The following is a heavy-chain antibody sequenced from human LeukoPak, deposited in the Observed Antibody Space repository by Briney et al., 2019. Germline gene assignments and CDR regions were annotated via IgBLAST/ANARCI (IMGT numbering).Heavy chain of an antibody. J-gene: IGHJ6*03. CDR2: IIPIFGTA. CDR3: ARERGNDFWSGRVQTMDV. D-gene: IGHD3-3*01. Sequence: ASVKVSCKASGGTFSSYAISWVRQAPGQGLEWMGGIIPIFGTASYAQKFQGRVTMTRDMSTSTVYMELSSLRSEDTAVYYCARERGNDFWSGRVQTMDVWGKGTTVTVSS. CDR1: GGTFSSYA. V-gene: IGHV1-69*05.